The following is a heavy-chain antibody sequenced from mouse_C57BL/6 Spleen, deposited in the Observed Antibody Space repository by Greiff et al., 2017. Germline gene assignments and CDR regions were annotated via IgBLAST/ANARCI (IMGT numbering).Heavy chain of an antibody. V-gene: IGHV3-6*01. CDR1: GYSITSGYY. D-gene: IGHD4-1*02. CDR3: ARLNWEGAY. J-gene: IGHJ3*01. Sequence: EVQLQESGPGLVKPSQSLSLTCSVTGYSITSGYYWNWIRQFPGNKLEWMGYISYDGSNNSNPSLKNRISITRDTSKNQFFLKLNSVTTEDTATYYCARLNWEGAYWGQGTLVTVSA. CDR2: ISYDGSN.